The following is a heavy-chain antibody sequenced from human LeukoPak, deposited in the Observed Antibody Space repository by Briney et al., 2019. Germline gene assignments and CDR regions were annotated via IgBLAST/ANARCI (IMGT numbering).Heavy chain of an antibody. Sequence: GGSLRLSCAASGFNFNKYDMTWARQAPGKGLEWVSTITGRSDKTYYTDSVKGRFVTSRDNSKDTLYLQMNSLRAEDTALYYCAKGGWLDDLGQGALVTVST. V-gene: IGHV3-23*01. D-gene: IGHD6-19*01. CDR3: AKGGWLDD. CDR1: GFNFNKYD. J-gene: IGHJ4*02. CDR2: ITGRSDKT.